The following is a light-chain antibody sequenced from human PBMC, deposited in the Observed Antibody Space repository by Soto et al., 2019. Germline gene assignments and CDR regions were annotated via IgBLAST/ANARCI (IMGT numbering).Light chain of an antibody. Sequence: QLVLTQSPSASASLGASVTLTCTLSSGHSHDAIAWHQQQPEKGPRLLMKVHNDGSHPKGDGIPDRFSGSASGADRYLTIARLQAEDDADYYRQTWGTGILLFGGGTKLTVL. CDR1: SGHSHDA. J-gene: IGLJ3*02. V-gene: IGLV4-69*01. CDR3: QTWGTGILL. CDR2: VHNDGSH.